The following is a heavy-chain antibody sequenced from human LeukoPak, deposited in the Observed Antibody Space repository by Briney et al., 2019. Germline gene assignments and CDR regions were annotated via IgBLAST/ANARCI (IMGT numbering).Heavy chain of an antibody. Sequence: SETLSLTCAVYGGSFSGYYWSWIRQPPGKGLEWSGGINHSGSTNYNTPLKSRVTISVDTSKNQFSLKLSSVTAADTAVYYCARGSREVRGLRGNWFDPWGQGTLVTVSS. CDR2: INHSGST. CDR1: GGSFSGYY. CDR3: ARGSREVRGLRGNWFDP. D-gene: IGHD3-10*01. J-gene: IGHJ5*02. V-gene: IGHV4-34*01.